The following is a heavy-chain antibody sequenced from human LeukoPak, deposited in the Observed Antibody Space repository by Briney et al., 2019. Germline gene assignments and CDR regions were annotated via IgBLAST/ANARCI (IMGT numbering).Heavy chain of an antibody. D-gene: IGHD6-19*01. Sequence: GASVKVSCKASGGTFSSYAISWVRQAPGQGLEWMGGIIPIFGTANYAQKFQGRVTITADKSTSTAYMELSRLRSDDTAMYYCARSSGWKYNIDYWGQGTLVTVSS. CDR3: ARSSGWKYNIDY. CDR1: GGTFSSYA. V-gene: IGHV1-69*06. CDR2: IIPIFGTA. J-gene: IGHJ4*02.